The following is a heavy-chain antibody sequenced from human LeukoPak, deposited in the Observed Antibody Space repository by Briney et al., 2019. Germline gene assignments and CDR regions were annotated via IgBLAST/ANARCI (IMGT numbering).Heavy chain of an antibody. J-gene: IGHJ4*02. CDR2: IKSKTDGGTT. Sequence: GGSLRLSCAASGFTFSNAWMSWVRQAPGKGLEWVGRIKSKTDGGTTDYAAPVKGRFTISRDDSKNTLYLQMNSLKTEDTAVYYCTTTITIFGVPPTYWDQRTLVTVSS. CDR3: TTTITIFGVPPTY. D-gene: IGHD3-3*01. CDR1: GFTFSNAW. V-gene: IGHV3-15*01.